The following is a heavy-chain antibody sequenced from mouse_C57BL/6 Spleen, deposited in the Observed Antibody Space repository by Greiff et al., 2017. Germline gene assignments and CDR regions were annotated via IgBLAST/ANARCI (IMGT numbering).Heavy chain of an antibody. V-gene: IGHV1-72*01. J-gene: IGHJ2*01. Sequence: QVQLKQPGAELVKPGASVKLSCKASGYTFTSYWMHWVKQRPGRGLEWIGRIDPNSGGTKYNEKFKSKATLTVDKPSSTAYMQLSSLTSEDSAVYYCARQESTYYFDYWGQGTTLTVSS. CDR2: IDPNSGGT. CDR1: GYTFTSYW. CDR3: ARQESTYYFDY.